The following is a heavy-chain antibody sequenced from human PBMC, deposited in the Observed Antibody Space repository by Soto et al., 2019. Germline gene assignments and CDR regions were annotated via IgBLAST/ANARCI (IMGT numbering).Heavy chain of an antibody. CDR2: ISYDGSNK. V-gene: IGHV3-30*18. CDR1: GFTFSSYG. J-gene: IGHJ5*02. Sequence: GGSLRLSCAASGFTFSSYGMHWVRQAPGKGLEWVAVISYDGSNKYYADSVKGRFTISRDNSKNTLYLQMNSRGAEDTAVYYWAKGQTTVVTRWFDPWGQGTLVTVSS. CDR3: AKGQTTVVTRWFDP. D-gene: IGHD4-17*01.